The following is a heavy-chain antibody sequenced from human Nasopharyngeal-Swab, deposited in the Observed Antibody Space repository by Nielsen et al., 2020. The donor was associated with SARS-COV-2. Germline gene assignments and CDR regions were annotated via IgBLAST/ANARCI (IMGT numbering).Heavy chain of an antibody. J-gene: IGHJ4*02. V-gene: IGHV1-2*02. CDR3: AKDLRVYGSGSLDY. CDR1: GYTFTDYY. Sequence: ASVKVSCKASGYTFTDYYIHWVRQAPGEGLEWVGWININSDETVCAQKFNDRVTMTRDTSINTAYMELTSLRSDDTAVYYCAKDLRVYGSGSLDYWGQGTLVTVSS. CDR2: ININSDET. D-gene: IGHD3-10*01.